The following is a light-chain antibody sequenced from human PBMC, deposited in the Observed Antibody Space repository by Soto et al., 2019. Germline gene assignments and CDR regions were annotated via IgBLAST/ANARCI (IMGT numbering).Light chain of an antibody. Sequence: QSALTQPASVSASRGQSITISCTGTSSDIGNYNSVSWYQQHPGKAPQLMIYDVSYRPSGISSRFSGSKSGNTASLTISGLQPEDEADYYCSSYTSASTRVFGGGTKVTVL. J-gene: IGLJ2*01. CDR3: SSYTSASTRV. CDR2: DVS. V-gene: IGLV2-14*01. CDR1: SSDIGNYNS.